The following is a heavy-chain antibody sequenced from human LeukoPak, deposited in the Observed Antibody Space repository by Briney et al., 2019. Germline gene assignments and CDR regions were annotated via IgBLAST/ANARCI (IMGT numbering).Heavy chain of an antibody. CDR3: VKGVPYGSGSYYNPNYYYYMDV. CDR2: NRGNGGST. J-gene: IGHJ6*03. D-gene: IGHD3-10*01. CDR1: GFLFDIYD. V-gene: IGHV3-43*02. Sequence: GGSLTLSCAASGFLFDIYDKFWVRHSPGRGVECVSLNRGNGGSTYYAESVKSRFTISRDNSKNSLTLQMNSLRTEDAALYYCVKGVPYGSGSYYNPNYYYYMDVWGKGTTVTVSS.